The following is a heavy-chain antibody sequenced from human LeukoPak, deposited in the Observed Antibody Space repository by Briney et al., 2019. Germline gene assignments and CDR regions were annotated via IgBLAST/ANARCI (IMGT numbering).Heavy chain of an antibody. CDR1: GGSFSGFY. J-gene: IGHJ2*01. V-gene: IGHV4-34*01. CDR2: INYTGST. CDR3: ARVQTNLYYYGVGYFDL. Sequence: PSDTLSLTCAVYGGSFSGFYWSWIRHVPGKGLEWIGEINYTGSTSYNPSLKSRVTISLDTSKNQFSLKLNSVTAADTAVYYCARVQTNLYYYGVGYFDLWGRGTLVTVSS. D-gene: IGHD3-10*01.